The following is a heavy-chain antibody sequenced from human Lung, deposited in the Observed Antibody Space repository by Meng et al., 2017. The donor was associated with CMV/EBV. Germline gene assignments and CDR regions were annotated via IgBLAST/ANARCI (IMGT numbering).Heavy chain of an antibody. J-gene: IGHJ4*02. CDR2: ISGTTDYI. CDR3: TRGVFDY. V-gene: IGHV3-21*06. Sequence: GESXKISCATSGFTFSDYGMNWVRQAPGKGLEWVALISGTTDYIYYADSIKGRFTVSRDDAKNALHLQMNNLRAEDTALYYCTRGVFDYWGQGAMVTVSS. CDR1: GFTFSDYG.